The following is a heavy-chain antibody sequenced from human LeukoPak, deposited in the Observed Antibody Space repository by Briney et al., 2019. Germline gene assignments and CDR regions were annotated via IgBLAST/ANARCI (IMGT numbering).Heavy chain of an antibody. CDR1: GFTFSSYW. V-gene: IGHV3-7*03. CDR2: IKQDGSEK. CDR3: VREDTPATANY. J-gene: IGHJ4*02. D-gene: IGHD2-21*02. Sequence: QPGGSLRLSCAASGFTFSSYWMSWVRQAPGKGLEWVANIKQDGSEKYYVDSVKGRFTISRDNSKDTLFLQMHSLRPGDTAVYYCVREDTPATANYWGQGTLVTISS.